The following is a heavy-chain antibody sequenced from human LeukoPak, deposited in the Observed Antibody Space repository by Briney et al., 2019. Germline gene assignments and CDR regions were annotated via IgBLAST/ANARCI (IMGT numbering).Heavy chain of an antibody. CDR1: GFTFSSYA. CDR3: ARDYFADMYYFDY. J-gene: IGHJ4*02. V-gene: IGHV3-30*01. CDR2: ISYDGSNK. D-gene: IGHD2/OR15-2a*01. Sequence: PGGSLRLSCAASGFTFSSYAMHWVRQAPGKGLEWVAVISYDGSNKYYADSVKGRFTISRDNSKNTLYLQMNSPRAEDTAVYYCARDYFADMYYFDYWGQGTLVTVSS.